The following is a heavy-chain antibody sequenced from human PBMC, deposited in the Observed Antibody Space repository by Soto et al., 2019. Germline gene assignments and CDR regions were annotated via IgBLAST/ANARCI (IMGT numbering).Heavy chain of an antibody. CDR1: GGSVSSGSYY. J-gene: IGHJ4*02. V-gene: IGHV4-61*01. D-gene: IGHD2-8*02. Sequence: SSETLSLTCTVSGGSVSSGSYYWSWIRQPPGKGLEWIGYIYYSGSTNYNPSLKSRVTISVDTSKNQFSLKLSSVTAADTAVYYCASSPSTGYWGQGTLVTVSS. CDR3: ASSPSTGY. CDR2: IYYSGST.